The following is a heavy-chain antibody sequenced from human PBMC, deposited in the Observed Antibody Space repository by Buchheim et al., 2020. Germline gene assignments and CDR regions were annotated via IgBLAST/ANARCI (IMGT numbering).Heavy chain of an antibody. CDR2: ISHDGNSR. Sequence: VQLLESGGGVVQPGRSLRLSCAASGITFSNYAMHWVRQAPGQGLEWVALISHDGNSRYYPDSVKGRFTISRDNSKNTLYLQLNSLRAEDTAVYYCAREWLFDYWGQGTL. CDR1: GITFSNYA. CDR3: AREWLFDY. D-gene: IGHD3-22*01. V-gene: IGHV3-30-3*01. J-gene: IGHJ4*02.